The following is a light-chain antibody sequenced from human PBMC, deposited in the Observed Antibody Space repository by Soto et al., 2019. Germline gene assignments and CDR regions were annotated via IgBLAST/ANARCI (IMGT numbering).Light chain of an antibody. Sequence: EIVMTQSPATLSVSPGERATLSCRASQSINSNLVWYQQKPGQAPRLLIYGASTRATGIPARLSGSGSGTEFTLTISNLQSEDFAVYYCKQYKHWPPVTFGQGTKLEIK. V-gene: IGKV3-15*01. CDR1: QSINSN. J-gene: IGKJ2*01. CDR2: GAS. CDR3: KQYKHWPPVT.